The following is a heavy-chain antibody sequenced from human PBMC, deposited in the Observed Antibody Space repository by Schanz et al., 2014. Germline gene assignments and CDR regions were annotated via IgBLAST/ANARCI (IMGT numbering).Heavy chain of an antibody. Sequence: EVQLLESGGCLVQPGGSLRLSCAASGFTFSSYAMSWVRQAPGKGLEGVSAISGSGDSTYYADSVKGRFTISRDNSKNTLYLQMNSLGAEDAAVYYCAKAGSGWSTAGYDYWGQGTLVAVSS. CDR2: ISGSGDST. CDR3: AKAGSGWSTAGYDY. V-gene: IGHV3-23*01. J-gene: IGHJ4*02. CDR1: GFTFSSYA. D-gene: IGHD6-19*01.